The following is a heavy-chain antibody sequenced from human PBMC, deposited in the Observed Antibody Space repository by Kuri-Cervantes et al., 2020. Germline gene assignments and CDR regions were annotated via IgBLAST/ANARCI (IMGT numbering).Heavy chain of an antibody. D-gene: IGHD6-19*01. CDR2: ISGSGGST. CDR1: GFTFSSYA. Sequence: GESLKISCAASGFTFSSYAMSWVRQAPGKGLEWVSAISGSGGSTYYADSVKGRFTISRDNAKNSLYLQMNSLRDEETAVYYCAKDQIAVAGTVDYWGQGTLVTVSS. CDR3: AKDQIAVAGTVDY. V-gene: IGHV3-23*01. J-gene: IGHJ4*02.